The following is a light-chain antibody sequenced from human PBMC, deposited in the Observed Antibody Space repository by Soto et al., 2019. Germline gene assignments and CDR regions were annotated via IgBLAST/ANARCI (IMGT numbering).Light chain of an antibody. CDR2: DVT. Sequence: QSVLTQPASVSGTPGQSITLSCTGTSSDVGGYNYVSWYQQHPGKAPKLLIYDVTNRPSGVSNRFSGSKSGNTASLTISGLQAEDEAEYYCSSYRSSRPVYVFGPGTKLTVL. V-gene: IGLV2-14*03. CDR3: SSYRSSRPVYV. CDR1: SSDVGGYNY. J-gene: IGLJ1*01.